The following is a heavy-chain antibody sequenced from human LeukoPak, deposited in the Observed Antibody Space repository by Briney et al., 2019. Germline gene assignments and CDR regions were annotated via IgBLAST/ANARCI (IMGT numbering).Heavy chain of an antibody. D-gene: IGHD5-24*01. CDR1: GNPVSNYW. V-gene: IGHV5-51*01. J-gene: IGHJ4*02. CDR2: IYLGDSDT. CDR3: VSLHGIQLMTPFDY. Sequence: GESLKISCKGSGNPVSNYWVGWVRQMPGKGLEWMGIIYLGDSDTRYSPAFQGQVTISADKSISTAYLQWSSLKASDTAVYYCVSLHGIQLMTPFDYWGQGTLVTVSS.